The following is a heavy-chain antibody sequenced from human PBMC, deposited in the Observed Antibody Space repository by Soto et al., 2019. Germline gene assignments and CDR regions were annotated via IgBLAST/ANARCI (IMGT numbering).Heavy chain of an antibody. D-gene: IGHD2-8*01. Sequence: GGSLRLSCAASGFTFSSYAMSWVRQAPGKGLEWVSAISGSGGSTYYADSVKGRFTISRDNSKNTLYLQMNSLRAEDTAVYYCAKVGGPRYCTNGVCYTADYWGQGTLVTVSS. CDR1: GFTFSSYA. V-gene: IGHV3-23*01. CDR2: ISGSGGST. J-gene: IGHJ4*02. CDR3: AKVGGPRYCTNGVCYTADY.